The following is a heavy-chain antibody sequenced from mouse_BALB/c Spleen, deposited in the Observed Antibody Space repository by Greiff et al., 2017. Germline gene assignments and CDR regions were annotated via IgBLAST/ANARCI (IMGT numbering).Heavy chain of an antibody. D-gene: IGHD1-2*01. Sequence: VQLQESGAELAKPGASVKMSCKASGYTFTSYWMHWVKQRPGQGLEWIGYINPSTGYTEYNQKFKDKATLTADKSSSTAYMQLSSLTSEDSAVYYCARGMTTADYWGKGTSDTVSS. CDR2: INPSTGYT. CDR1: GYTFTSYW. J-gene: IGHJ4*01. V-gene: IGHV1-7*01. CDR3: ARGMTTADY.